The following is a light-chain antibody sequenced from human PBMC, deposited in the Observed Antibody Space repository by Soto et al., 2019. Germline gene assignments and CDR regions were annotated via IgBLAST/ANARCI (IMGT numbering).Light chain of an antibody. V-gene: IGKV1-39*01. J-gene: IGKJ5*01. Sequence: DIQMTQSPSSLSASVGDRVTITCRASQGIRTYLNWYQQKPGQAPKLLIYVASLLQSGVPSRFSGSGSGTDFTLTISGLQPEDFATYYCQQSYDTVAITFGQGTRLEIK. CDR3: QQSYDTVAIT. CDR1: QGIRTY. CDR2: VAS.